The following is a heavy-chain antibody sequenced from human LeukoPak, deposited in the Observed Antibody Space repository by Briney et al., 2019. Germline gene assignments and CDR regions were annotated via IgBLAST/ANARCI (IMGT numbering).Heavy chain of an antibody. CDR1: GDSISGSNW. V-gene: IGHV4-4*02. J-gene: IGHJ4*02. D-gene: IGHD4-23*01. CDR2: IYHSGTT. Sequence: SGTLSLTCAVSGDSISGSNWWTWVRQPPGKGLEWIGEIYHSGTTNYNPSLKSRVTIPVDKSKNQFSLNLTSVTAADTALYYCVKNGGKSDFGSWGQGPLVAVSS. CDR3: VKNGGKSDFGS.